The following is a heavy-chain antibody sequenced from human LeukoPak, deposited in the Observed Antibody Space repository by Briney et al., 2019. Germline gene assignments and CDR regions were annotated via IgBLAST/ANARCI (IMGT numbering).Heavy chain of an antibody. J-gene: IGHJ4*02. CDR3: TRDGNDVD. V-gene: IGHV3-49*04. D-gene: IGHD1-1*01. CDR2: IRSKAYGGTT. Sequence: SGGSLRLSCTASGFTFGDYAMSWVRQAPGKGLEWVGFIRSKAYGGTTEYAASVKGRFTISRDDSKSIAYLQMNSLKTEDTAVYYCTRDGNDVDGGQGPLVTVSS. CDR1: GFTFGDYA.